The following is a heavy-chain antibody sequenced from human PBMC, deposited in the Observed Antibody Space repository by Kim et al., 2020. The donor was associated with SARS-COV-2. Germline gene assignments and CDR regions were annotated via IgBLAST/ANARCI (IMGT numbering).Heavy chain of an antibody. V-gene: IGHV4-59*08. D-gene: IGHD3-22*01. Sequence: SETLSLTCTVSGGSISSYYWSWIRQPPGKGLEWIGYIYYSGSTNYNPSLKSRVTISVDTSKNQFSLKLSSVTAADTAVYYCARHRWDSSGYYLTIDYWGQGTLVTVSS. CDR2: IYYSGST. CDR3: ARHRWDSSGYYLTIDY. J-gene: IGHJ4*02. CDR1: GGSISSYY.